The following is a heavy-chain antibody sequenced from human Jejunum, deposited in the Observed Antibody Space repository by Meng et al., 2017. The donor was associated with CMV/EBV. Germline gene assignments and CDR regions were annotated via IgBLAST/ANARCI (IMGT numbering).Heavy chain of an antibody. V-gene: IGHV2-5*02. CDR1: SLTSSPVG. CDR2: IYWDADK. D-gene: IGHD1-1*01. CDR3: VHRKDYSGNWNGGSADF. Sequence: SLTSSPVGVAWLRQPTGQALEWLAFIYWDADKRYNPSLKNRLTITKDAPRNQVVLTMTNMDPADTATYHCVHRKDYSGNWNGGSADFWGQGALVTVSS. J-gene: IGHJ4*02.